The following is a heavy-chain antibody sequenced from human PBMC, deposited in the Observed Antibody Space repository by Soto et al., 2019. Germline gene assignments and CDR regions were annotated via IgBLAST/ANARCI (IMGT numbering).Heavy chain of an antibody. D-gene: IGHD2-15*01. J-gene: IGHJ5*02. V-gene: IGHV1-24*01. CDR2: FDPEDGET. Sequence: GASVKVSCKVSGYTLTELSMHWVRQAPGKGLEWMGGFDPEDGETIYAQKFQGRVTMTEDTSTDTAYMELSSLRSEDTAVYYRATVHGGTTNWFDPWGQGTLVTVSS. CDR3: ATVHGGTTNWFDP. CDR1: GYTLTELS.